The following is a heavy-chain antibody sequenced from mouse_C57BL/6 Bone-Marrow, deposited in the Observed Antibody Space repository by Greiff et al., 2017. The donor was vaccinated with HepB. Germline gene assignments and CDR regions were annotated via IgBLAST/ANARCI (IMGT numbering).Heavy chain of an antibody. CDR1: GYTFTSYW. CDR3: ARGRFFDY. J-gene: IGHJ2*01. V-gene: IGHV1-7*01. Sequence: VQLQQSGAELAKPGASVKLSCKASGYTFTSYWMHWVKQRPGQGLEWIGYINPSSGYTKYNQKFKDKATLTPDKSSSTAYMQLSSLTYEDSAVYYCARGRFFDYWGQGTTLTVSS. CDR2: INPSSGYT.